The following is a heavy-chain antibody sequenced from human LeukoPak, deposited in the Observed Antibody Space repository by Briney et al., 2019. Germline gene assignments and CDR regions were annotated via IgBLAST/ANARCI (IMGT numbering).Heavy chain of an antibody. Sequence: ASVKVSFKASGYTFTGYYMHWVRQAPGQGLEWMGWINPNSGGANYAQKFQGRVTMTRDTSISTAYMELSRLRSDDTAVYYCARDLIGPFRIGFDPWGQGTLVTVSS. CDR1: GYTFTGYY. CDR2: INPNSGGA. J-gene: IGHJ5*02. V-gene: IGHV1-2*02. CDR3: ARDLIGPFRIGFDP. D-gene: IGHD2/OR15-2a*01.